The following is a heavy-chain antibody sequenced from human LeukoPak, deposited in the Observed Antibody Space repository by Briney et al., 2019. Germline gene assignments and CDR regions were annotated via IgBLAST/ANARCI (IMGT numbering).Heavy chain of an antibody. Sequence: SETLSLTCTVSGGSISSYYWSWIRQPAGKGLEWIGRIYTSGSTNYNPSLKSRVTMSVDTSKNQFSLKLSSVTAADTAVYYCARDLYSYGPKASYNWFDPWGQGTLVTVSS. D-gene: IGHD5-18*01. CDR3: ARDLYSYGPKASYNWFDP. CDR1: GGSISSYY. CDR2: IYTSGST. J-gene: IGHJ5*02. V-gene: IGHV4-4*07.